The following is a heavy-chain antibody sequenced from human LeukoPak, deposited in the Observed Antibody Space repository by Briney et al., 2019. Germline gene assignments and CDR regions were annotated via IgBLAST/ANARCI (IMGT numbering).Heavy chain of an antibody. CDR3: ARSQGALNI. J-gene: IGHJ3*02. CDR2: ITSTSSSI. Sequence: GGSLRLSCAASGFTFSRYSMNWVRQTPGKGLEWISYITSTSSSIYYADSVKGRFTTSRDDAKNSLYLQMNSLRAEDTAVYYCARSQGALNIWGQGTSVTASS. V-gene: IGHV3-48*01. D-gene: IGHD3-3*02. CDR1: GFTFSRYS.